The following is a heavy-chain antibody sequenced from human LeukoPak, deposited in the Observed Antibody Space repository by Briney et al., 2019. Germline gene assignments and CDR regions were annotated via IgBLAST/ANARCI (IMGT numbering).Heavy chain of an antibody. CDR3: AQTSYYYDSSVHDY. J-gene: IGHJ4*02. CDR1: GFAFSTYW. V-gene: IGHV3-74*01. CDR2: ISPDGRDT. D-gene: IGHD3-22*01. Sequence: PGGSLRLSCAASGFAFSTYWMHWVRQAPGKGPVWVSRISPDGRDTIYADSVKGRFTISRDNSKNTLYLQMNSLRAEDTAVYYCAQTSYYYDSSVHDYWGQGTLVTVSS.